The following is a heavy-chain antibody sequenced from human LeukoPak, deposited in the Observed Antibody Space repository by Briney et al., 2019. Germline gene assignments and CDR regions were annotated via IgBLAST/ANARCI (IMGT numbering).Heavy chain of an antibody. CDR1: GGTFNNYA. V-gene: IGHV1-69*05. CDR2: IVPVFGRT. Sequence: SVKVSCKASGGTFNNYAITWVRQAPGQGLEWMGRIVPVFGRTNYAQNFQGRVTITTDESTSTAYMELSSLRSEDTAVYYCARDRYDFWSGRNGIYYYYYMDVWGKGTTVTVSS. J-gene: IGHJ6*03. CDR3: ARDRYDFWSGRNGIYYYYYMDV. D-gene: IGHD3-3*01.